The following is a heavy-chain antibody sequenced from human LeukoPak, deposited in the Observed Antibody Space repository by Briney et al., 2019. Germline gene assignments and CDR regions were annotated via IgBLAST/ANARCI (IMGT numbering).Heavy chain of an antibody. CDR1: GFTFSSYA. J-gene: IGHJ4*02. Sequence: GGSLRLSCAASGFTFSSYAMSWVRQAPGKGLEWVSAISGSGGSTYYADSVKGRFTISRDNSKNTLYLQMNSLRAEDTAVYYCAKDQNRGYSYGYAFDYWGQGTLVTVSS. V-gene: IGHV3-23*01. CDR3: AKDQNRGYSYGYAFDY. CDR2: ISGSGGST. D-gene: IGHD5-18*01.